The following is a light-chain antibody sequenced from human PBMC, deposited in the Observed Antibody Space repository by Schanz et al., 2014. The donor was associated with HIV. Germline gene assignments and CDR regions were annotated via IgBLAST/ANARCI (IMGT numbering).Light chain of an antibody. CDR1: QSISSRY. Sequence: EIVLTQSPGTLSLSPGERATLSCRASQSISSRYLAWFQQRPGQAPRLLVYGASSRATGIPDRFSGSGSGTDFTLTISRVDPEDFALYYCQQYDTSPSFGQGTRVDIK. V-gene: IGKV3-20*01. J-gene: IGKJ1*01. CDR3: QQYDTSPS. CDR2: GAS.